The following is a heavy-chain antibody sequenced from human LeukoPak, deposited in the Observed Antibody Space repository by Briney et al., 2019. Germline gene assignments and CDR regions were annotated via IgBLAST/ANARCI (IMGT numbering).Heavy chain of an antibody. CDR2: IKQDGGEK. CDR1: GFTFSSYW. V-gene: IGHV3-7*01. Sequence: GGSLRLSCAASGFTFSSYWMSWVRQAPGKGLEWVANIKQDGGEKYYVDSVKVRFTISRDNAKNSLYLQMNSLRAEDTAVYYCARAVGTFGGVIVDYYFDYWGQGTLVTVSS. D-gene: IGHD3-16*02. J-gene: IGHJ4*02. CDR3: ARAVGTFGGVIVDYYFDY.